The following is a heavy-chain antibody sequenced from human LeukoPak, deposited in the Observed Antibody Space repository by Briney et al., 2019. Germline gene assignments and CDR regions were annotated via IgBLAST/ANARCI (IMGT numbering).Heavy chain of an antibody. J-gene: IGHJ4*02. CDR3: AAVGDGYSGIPVDY. Sequence: ASVKVSCKASGYTFTGYYMHWVRQAPGQGLEWMGWINPNSGGTNYAQKFQGGVTMTRDTSISTAYMELSRLRSDDTAVYYCAAVGDGYSGIPVDYWGQGTLVTVSS. D-gene: IGHD5-24*01. V-gene: IGHV1-2*02. CDR2: INPNSGGT. CDR1: GYTFTGYY.